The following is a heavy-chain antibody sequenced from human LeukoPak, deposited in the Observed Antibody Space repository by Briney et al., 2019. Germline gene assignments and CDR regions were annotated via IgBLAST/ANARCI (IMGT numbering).Heavy chain of an antibody. CDR2: ISWNSGSI. CDR3: ARGLHSLPRSTLDY. J-gene: IGHJ4*02. D-gene: IGHD2-2*01. V-gene: IGHV3-9*01. Sequence: GGSLRLSCAASGFTFDDYAMHWVRQAPGKGLEWVSGISWNSGSIGYVDSVKGRFTISRDNAKNSLYLQMNSLRAEDTAVYYCARGLHSLPRSTLDYWGQGTLVTVSS. CDR1: GFTFDDYA.